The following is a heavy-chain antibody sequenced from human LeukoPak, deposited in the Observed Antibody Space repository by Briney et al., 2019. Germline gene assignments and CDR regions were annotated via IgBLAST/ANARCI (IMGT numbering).Heavy chain of an antibody. D-gene: IGHD3-3*01. CDR1: GFIFTTYN. CDR2: ITSSSNYI. V-gene: IGHV3-21*01. J-gene: IGHJ4*02. CDR3: AREDDFWSGYYSDY. Sequence: PGGSLRLSCAAPGFIFTTYNMNWVRQAPGKGLEWVSSITSSSNYIYYADSVKGRFTISRDNAKNSLYLQMNSLRAEDTAVYYCAREDDFWSGYYSDYWGQGTLVTVSS.